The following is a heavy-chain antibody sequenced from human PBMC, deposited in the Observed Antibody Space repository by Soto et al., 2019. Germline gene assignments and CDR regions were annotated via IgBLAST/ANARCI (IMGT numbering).Heavy chain of an antibody. J-gene: IGHJ6*02. Sequence: QAQLVQSGAEVKKPGSSVKVSCRASGATFSSFTISWVRQAPGQCLEWMGGIIPMFDTANYAQKFQGRVTXTXAXSXXTAYMELSSLRSEATAVYYCARSYYYYNGGYYDKFYYGMDVWGQGTTVTVSS. CDR2: IIPMFDTA. V-gene: IGHV1-69*05. CDR3: ARSYYYYNGGYYDKFYYGMDV. CDR1: GATFSSFT. D-gene: IGHD3-22*01.